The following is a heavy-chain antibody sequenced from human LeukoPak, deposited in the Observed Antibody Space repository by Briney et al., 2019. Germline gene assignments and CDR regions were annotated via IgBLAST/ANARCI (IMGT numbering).Heavy chain of an antibody. CDR2: IYYSGTT. D-gene: IGHD3-3*01. V-gene: IGHV4-61*01. CDR3: ARAYYDFWSGYQENYYYYYMDV. J-gene: IGHJ6*03. CDR1: GGSISSGSYY. Sequence: SETLSLTCTVSGGSISSGSYYWSWIRQPPGKGLEWIGYIYYSGTTNYNPSLKSRVTISVDTSKNQFSLKLSSVTAADTAVYYCARAYYDFWSGYQENYYYYYMDVWGKGTTVTVSS.